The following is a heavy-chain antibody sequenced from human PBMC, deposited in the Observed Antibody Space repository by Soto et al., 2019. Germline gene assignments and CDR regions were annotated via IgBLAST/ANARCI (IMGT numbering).Heavy chain of an antibody. CDR3: ASLVFNRDHYYGSGSRTDY. CDR2: IYHSGST. V-gene: IGHV4-4*02. J-gene: IGHJ4*02. CDR1: GGSIISSNW. Sequence: SETLSLTCAVSGGSIISSNWWSWVRQPPGKGLEWIGEIYHSGSTNYNPSLKSRVTISVDKSKNQFSLKLSSVTAADTAVYYCASLVFNRDHYYGSGSRTDYWGQGTLVT. D-gene: IGHD3-10*01.